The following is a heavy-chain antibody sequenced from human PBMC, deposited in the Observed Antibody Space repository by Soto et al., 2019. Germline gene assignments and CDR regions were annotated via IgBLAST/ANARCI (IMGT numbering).Heavy chain of an antibody. CDR3: ARSSGVYDLLA. V-gene: IGHV1-69*05. Sequence: ASVKVSCKASGGTFSSYAISWVRQAPGQGLEWMGGIIPIFGTANYAQKFQGRVTITRDTSANTAYMELSSLRSEDTAVYYCARSSGVYDLLAWGQGTLVTVSS. CDR2: IIPIFGTA. D-gene: IGHD3-9*01. J-gene: IGHJ5*02. CDR1: GGTFSSYA.